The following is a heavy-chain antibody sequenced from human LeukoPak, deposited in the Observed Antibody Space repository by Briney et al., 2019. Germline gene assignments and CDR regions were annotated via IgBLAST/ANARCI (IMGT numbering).Heavy chain of an antibody. D-gene: IGHD2-15*01. Sequence: GESLQISCQGSGSSFTSYWIGWGRQLPGKGLEWMGIIYPGDSDTRYSPSFQGQVTISADKSISTAYLQWSSLKASDTAMYYCARRYRSLGYCSGGSCYSLGAFDIWGQGTMVTVSS. J-gene: IGHJ3*02. CDR2: IYPGDSDT. CDR1: GSSFTSYW. V-gene: IGHV5-51*01. CDR3: ARRYRSLGYCSGGSCYSLGAFDI.